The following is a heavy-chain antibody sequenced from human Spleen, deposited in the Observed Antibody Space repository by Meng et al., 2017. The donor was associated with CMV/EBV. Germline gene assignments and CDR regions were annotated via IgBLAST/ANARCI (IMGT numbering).Heavy chain of an antibody. D-gene: IGHD2-2*01. V-gene: IGHV4-34*01. J-gene: IGHJ4*02. CDR2: INHSGVISYHGVT. CDR3: ARGDRWYCSGTGCSGRSFQFDN. Sequence: RQPPGKGLEWIGEINHSGVISYHGVTNYNPSLRGRVIISLDTSKNQFSLRLTSVTAADTAVYDCARGDRWYCSGTGCSGRSFQFDNWGQGTLVTVSS.